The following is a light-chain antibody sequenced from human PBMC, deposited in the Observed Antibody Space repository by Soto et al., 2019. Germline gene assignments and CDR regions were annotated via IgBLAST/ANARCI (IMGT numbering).Light chain of an antibody. V-gene: IGKV1-5*01. CDR1: QSIGSW. Sequence: IQMTQSPSTLSAFVGDKVTITCRASQSIGSWLAWYQQKPGKAPKLLIYDASSLESGVPSRFSGSGSGTEFTLTISSLQPDDFATYYCQQYNSYSFGQGTKVDIK. CDR2: DAS. J-gene: IGKJ1*01. CDR3: QQYNSYS.